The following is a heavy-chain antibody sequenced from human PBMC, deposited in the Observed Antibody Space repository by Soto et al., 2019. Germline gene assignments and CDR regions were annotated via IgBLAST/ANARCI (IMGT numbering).Heavy chain of an antibody. CDR3: ARGGSAERRTDGDYYYYYPMDV. V-gene: IGHV3-21*01. J-gene: IGHJ6*02. D-gene: IGHD3-16*01. CDR1: GFTLASYN. CDR2: ISTNSDYI. Sequence: PGGSLRLSCASSGFTLASYNMLWVRQAPGKGLEWVASISTNSDYIYHADSVKGRFTVSRDNAKKSLFLEMTTLRDEGTAVYYCARGGSAERRTDGDYYYYYPMDVWGQGTTVTVSS.